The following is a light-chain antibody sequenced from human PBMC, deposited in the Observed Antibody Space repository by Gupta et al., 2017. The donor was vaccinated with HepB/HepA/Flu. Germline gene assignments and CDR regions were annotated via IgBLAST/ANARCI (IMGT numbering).Light chain of an antibody. V-gene: IGLV2-14*03. Sequence: SPPTQPAPVSVSPRPSITISCSGTSSDVGGNNYVSWYQHHTAKAHNLMIYDVSIRPAGVARGFSDSKSGNAASLTISGLKVEDEADYYGDSDTSSSSRVFGGGTKLTVL. J-gene: IGLJ2*01. CDR2: DVS. CDR1: SSDVGGNNY. CDR3: DSDTSSSSRV.